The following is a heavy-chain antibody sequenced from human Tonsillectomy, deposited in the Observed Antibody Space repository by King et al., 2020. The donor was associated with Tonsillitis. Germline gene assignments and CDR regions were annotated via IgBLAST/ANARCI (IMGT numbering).Heavy chain of an antibody. Sequence: VQLVESGGGTVQPGGSLRLSCAASGFTFRYYAMSWVRQAPGQGLEWVSGISGSGNRTYYVDSVKGRFTIARDSSKNTLYLHMNSLRADDTAIYYCAKAARVAVAGIRFDYWGQGTLVTASS. CDR2: ISGSGNRT. V-gene: IGHV3-23*04. CDR3: AKAARVAVAGIRFDY. J-gene: IGHJ4*02. D-gene: IGHD6-19*01. CDR1: GFTFRYYA.